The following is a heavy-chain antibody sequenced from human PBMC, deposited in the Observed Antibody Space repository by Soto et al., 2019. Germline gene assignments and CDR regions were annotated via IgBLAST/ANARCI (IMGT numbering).Heavy chain of an antibody. Sequence: SETLSLTCTVSGGSISTNNYYWGWIRQTPGKGLEWIASLHYSGSRDYNPSLKSRVTISADMSKNQLSLELSSVTAADTALYYCARLEYASCTNTDCQRCWGQGTRVIVST. CDR1: GGSISTNNYY. CDR3: ARLEYASCTNTDCQRC. CDR2: LHYSGSR. V-gene: IGHV4-39*01. D-gene: IGHD2-8*01. J-gene: IGHJ4*02.